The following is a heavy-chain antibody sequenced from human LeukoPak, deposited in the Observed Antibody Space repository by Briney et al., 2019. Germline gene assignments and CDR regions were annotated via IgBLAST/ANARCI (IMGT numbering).Heavy chain of an antibody. D-gene: IGHD4-17*01. J-gene: IGHJ4*02. V-gene: IGHV4-4*02. CDR3: ARAPIGGLRGGPLTI. CDR1: GGSISSSNW. Sequence: SGTLSLTCAVSGGSISSSNWWSWVRQPPGKGLEWVGEIYHSGSTNYNPSLKSRVTISVDKSKNQFSLKLSSVTAADTAVYYCARAPIGGLRGGPLTIWGQGTLVTVSS. CDR2: IYHSGST.